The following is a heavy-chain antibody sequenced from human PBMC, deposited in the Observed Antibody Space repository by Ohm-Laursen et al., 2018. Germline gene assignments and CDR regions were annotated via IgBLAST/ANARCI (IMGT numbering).Heavy chain of an antibody. V-gene: IGHV3-53*01. Sequence: GSLRLSCSASGFTVSSNYMSWVRQAPGKGLEWVSVIYSGGSTYYADSVKGRFTISRDNSKNTLYLQMNSLRAEDTAVYYCAKDHGYYGSSSDYWGQGTLVTVSS. J-gene: IGHJ4*02. CDR3: AKDHGYYGSSSDY. CDR1: GFTVSSNY. CDR2: IYSGGST. D-gene: IGHD3-22*01.